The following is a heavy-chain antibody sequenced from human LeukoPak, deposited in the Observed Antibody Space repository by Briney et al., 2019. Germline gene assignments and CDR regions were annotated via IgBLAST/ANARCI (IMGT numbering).Heavy chain of an antibody. Sequence: SETLSLTCTVSGGSISNYYWSWIRHPPGKGLEYIGRIYTSGSTNYNPSLKSRVTISVDTSKNQFSLKLSSVTAADTAVYYWARDQRFGEYVYWGQGTLVTVSS. J-gene: IGHJ4*02. CDR3: ARDQRFGEYVY. V-gene: IGHV4-4*07. CDR1: GGSISNYY. D-gene: IGHD3-10*01. CDR2: IYTSGST.